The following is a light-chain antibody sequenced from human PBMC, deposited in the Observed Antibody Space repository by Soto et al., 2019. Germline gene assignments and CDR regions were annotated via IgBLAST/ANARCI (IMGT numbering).Light chain of an antibody. J-gene: IGKJ2*01. V-gene: IGKV3-20*01. CDR2: GAS. Sequence: EIVLTQSPGTLSLSPGQRATLSCRASQSVSSSYLAWYQQKPGQAPRLLIYGASSRATGIPDRFSGSESGTDFTLTISRLEPEDFAVYYCQQYGSSPWTFGQGTKLESK. CDR3: QQYGSSPWT. CDR1: QSVSSSY.